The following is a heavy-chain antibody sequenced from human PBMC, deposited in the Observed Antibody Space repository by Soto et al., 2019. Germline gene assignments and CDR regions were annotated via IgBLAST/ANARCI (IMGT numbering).Heavy chain of an antibody. J-gene: IGHJ4*02. V-gene: IGHV3-33*01. CDR3: ARPYGDYGGYFDY. D-gene: IGHD4-17*01. CDR1: GFTFSSYG. CDR2: IWYDGSNK. Sequence: ESGGGVVQPGRSLRLSCAASGFTFSSYGMHWVRQAPGKGLEWVAVIWYDGSNKYYADSVKGRFTISRVNSKNTLYLQMNSLRAEDTAVYYCARPYGDYGGYFDYWGQGTLVTVSS.